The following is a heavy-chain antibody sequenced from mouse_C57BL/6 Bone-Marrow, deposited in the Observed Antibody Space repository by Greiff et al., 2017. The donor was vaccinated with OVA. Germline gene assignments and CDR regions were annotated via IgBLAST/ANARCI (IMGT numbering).Heavy chain of an antibody. CDR2: IYPGDGDT. D-gene: IGHD1-1*01. J-gene: IGHJ2*01. Sequence: VQLQESGPELVKPGASVKISCKASGYAFSSSWMNWVKQRPGKGLEWIGRIYPGDGDTNYNGKFKGKATLTADKSSSTAYMQLSSLTSEDSAVYFCLYYGSSFDYWGQGTTLTVSS. V-gene: IGHV1-82*01. CDR1: GYAFSSSW. CDR3: LYYGSSFDY.